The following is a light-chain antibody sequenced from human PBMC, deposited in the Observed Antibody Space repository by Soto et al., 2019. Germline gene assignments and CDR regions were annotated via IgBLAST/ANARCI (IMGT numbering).Light chain of an antibody. J-gene: IGKJ1*01. V-gene: IGKV1-5*03. CDR2: KTS. CDR3: QQYNIYWT. CDR1: QTIYDW. Sequence: DIQMTQSTSTLSASVGDRVTITCRASQTIYDWLAWYQQKPGKAPKLLIYKTSNLQSGVPSRFSGSASGTDFTLTISSLQPDDFATYYCQQYNIYWTFGQGTKVEIK.